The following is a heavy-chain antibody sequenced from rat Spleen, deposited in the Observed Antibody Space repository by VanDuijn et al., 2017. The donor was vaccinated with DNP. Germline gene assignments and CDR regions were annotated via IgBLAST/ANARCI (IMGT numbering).Heavy chain of an antibody. J-gene: IGHJ2*01. CDR3: TTFPAGTYYYSGHYFDY. CDR1: GFTFSNYY. D-gene: IGHD1-1*01. CDR2: ISTGGGST. Sequence: EVQLVESGGGLVQPGRSLKLSCAASGFTFSNYYMAWVRQAPTKGLEWVAYISTGGGSTYYRDSVKGRFTISRDNAKSTLYLQMDSLRSEDTAPYYCTTFPAGTYYYSGHYFDYWGQGVMVTVSS. V-gene: IGHV5-27*01.